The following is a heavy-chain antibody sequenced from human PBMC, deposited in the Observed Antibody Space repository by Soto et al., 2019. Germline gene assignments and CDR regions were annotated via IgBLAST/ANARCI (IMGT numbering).Heavy chain of an antibody. CDR3: TREGDSSGYYFFDY. D-gene: IGHD3-22*01. V-gene: IGHV3-49*03. CDR2: IRSKAYGGTT. CDR1: GFTFGDYA. J-gene: IGHJ4*02. Sequence: GGSLRLSCTASGFTFGDYAMSWFRQAPGKGLEWVGFIRSKAYGGTTEYAASVKGRFTISRDDSKSIAYLQKNSMKTEDTAVYYCTREGDSSGYYFFDYWGQGTLVTVSS.